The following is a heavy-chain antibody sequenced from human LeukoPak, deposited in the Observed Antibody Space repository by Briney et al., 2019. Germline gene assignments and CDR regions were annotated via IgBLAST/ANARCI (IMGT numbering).Heavy chain of an antibody. V-gene: IGHV3-23*01. CDR1: GFTFSNYA. CDR2: INGSGGST. J-gene: IGHJ4*02. D-gene: IGHD2-2*01. CDR3: AKNQLYLDY. Sequence: GGSLRLSCAASGFTFSNYAMRWVRQAPGKGLEWVSGINGSGGSTYYADSVKGRLTISRDNSKNTLYLQMNSLRAEDTAVYYCAKNQLYLDYWGQGTLVTVSS.